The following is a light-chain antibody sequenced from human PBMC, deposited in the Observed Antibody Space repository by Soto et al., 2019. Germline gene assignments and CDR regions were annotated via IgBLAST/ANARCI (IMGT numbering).Light chain of an antibody. CDR2: EVR. V-gene: IGLV2-14*01. CDR1: SSDVGANNA. Sequence: QSVLTQPASESGSPGQSITISCTGTSSDVGANNAVSWYQQHPGKAPKLIIYEVRNRPPGVSNRFSGSKSGNAASLTISGIQAEDEADYYCSSYTSTTTWVFGGGTKLTVL. CDR3: SSYTSTTTWV. J-gene: IGLJ3*02.